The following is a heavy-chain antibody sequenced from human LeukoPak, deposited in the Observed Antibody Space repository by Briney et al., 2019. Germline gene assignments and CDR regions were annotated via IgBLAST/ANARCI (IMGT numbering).Heavy chain of an antibody. D-gene: IGHD2/OR15-2a*01. J-gene: IGHJ4*02. Sequence: GGSLRLSCAASGFTFSPFWMHWVRQAPGKGLVWVSHMDSDGSTTLYADSVKGRFTISRDNARNTLYLQMNSLRAEDTAVYYCVSFYETYWGRGTLVTVSS. CDR2: MDSDGSTT. V-gene: IGHV3-74*01. CDR1: GFTFSPFW. CDR3: VSFYETY.